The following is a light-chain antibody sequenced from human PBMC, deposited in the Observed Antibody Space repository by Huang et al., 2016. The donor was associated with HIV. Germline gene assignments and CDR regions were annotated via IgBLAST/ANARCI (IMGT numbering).Light chain of an antibody. J-gene: IGKJ2*01. CDR2: GAS. V-gene: IGKV3-15*01. CDR3: QQYNNWLLYT. CDR1: QSVSSN. Sequence: EIVMTQSPVTLSVSPGESATLSCRASQSVSSNLAWYQQKPGQAPRLLIYGASTRATGIPARFSGSGSGTEFTLTISSLQSEDFAVYYCQQYNNWLLYTFGQGTKLEIK.